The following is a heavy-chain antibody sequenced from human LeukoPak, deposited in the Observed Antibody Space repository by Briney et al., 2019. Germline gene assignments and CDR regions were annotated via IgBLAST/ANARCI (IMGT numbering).Heavy chain of an antibody. V-gene: IGHV4-59*12. Sequence: PSETLSLTCTVSGGSISSYYWSWIRQPPGKGLEWIGYIYYSGTTNYNPSLKSRVTISVDTSKNQFSLKLSSVTAADTAVHYCARVSYSGSYYYFDYWGQGTLVTVSS. CDR1: GGSISSYY. D-gene: IGHD1-26*01. CDR3: ARVSYSGSYYYFDY. CDR2: IYYSGTT. J-gene: IGHJ4*02.